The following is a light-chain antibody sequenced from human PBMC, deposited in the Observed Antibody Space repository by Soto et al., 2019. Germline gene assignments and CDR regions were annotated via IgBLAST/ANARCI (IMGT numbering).Light chain of an antibody. V-gene: IGKV3-20*01. CDR2: AAS. CDR1: QRVSGSY. CDR3: QQYATSPLT. Sequence: EIVFTKSPGALSVSPGGRAARSCRASQRVSGSYLDRYQQKPGKAPRLLIHAASSRATGIPDRFSGSGCGTDLTLTISSLDPEDFALYYCQQYATSPLTFGQGTRLEI. J-gene: IGKJ5*01.